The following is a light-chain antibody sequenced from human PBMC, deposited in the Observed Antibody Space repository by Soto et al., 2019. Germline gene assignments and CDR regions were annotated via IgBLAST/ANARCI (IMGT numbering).Light chain of an antibody. J-gene: IGKJ2*01. CDR3: QQENIWPPYT. CDR1: QRISSI. Sequence: EIVMTQSPATLSVSPGERATLYCKASQRISSILAWYQQKPGQPPRLLIYGAFTRASGIPARFSGSGSGTEFTLSISGLQSEACALNYWQQENIWPPYTFGQGTKLEIK. CDR2: GAF. V-gene: IGKV3-15*01.